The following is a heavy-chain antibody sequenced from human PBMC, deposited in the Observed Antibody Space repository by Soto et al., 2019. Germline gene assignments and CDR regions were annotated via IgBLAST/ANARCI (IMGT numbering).Heavy chain of an antibody. CDR1: GFTFSDYY. J-gene: IGHJ4*02. V-gene: IGHV3-11*01. CDR3: ARAGGYWNPRGFDY. D-gene: IGHD1-1*01. Sequence: QVQLVESGGGLVKPGGSLRLSCAASGFTFSDYYMSWLRQAPGQGLAWVSYMTNSGGTIYYADSVKGRFTISRDNAKNSLYLQMNSLRAEDTAVYYCARAGGYWNPRGFDYWGQGTLGTVSS. CDR2: MTNSGGTI.